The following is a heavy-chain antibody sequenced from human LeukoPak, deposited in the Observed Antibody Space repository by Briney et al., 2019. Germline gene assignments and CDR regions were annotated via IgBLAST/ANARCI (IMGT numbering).Heavy chain of an antibody. J-gene: IGHJ4*02. CDR3: ARYGRGRYFDY. Sequence: GGSLRLSCAASGFTFSSYWMSRVRQAPGKGLEWVANIKQDGSEKYYVDSVKGRFTISRDNAKNSLYLQMNSLRAEDTAVYYCARYGRGRYFDYWGQGTLVTVSS. V-gene: IGHV3-7*01. CDR2: IKQDGSEK. D-gene: IGHD1-26*01. CDR1: GFTFSSYW.